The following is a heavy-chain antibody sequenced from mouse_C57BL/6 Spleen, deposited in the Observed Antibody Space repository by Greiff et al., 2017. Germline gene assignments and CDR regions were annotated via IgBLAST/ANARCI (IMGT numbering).Heavy chain of an antibody. D-gene: IGHD4-1*01. V-gene: IGHV5-17*01. Sequence: EVKLVESGGGLVKPGGSLKLSCAASGFTFSDSGMHWVRQAPEKGLEWVAYISSGSSTIYYADTVKGRFTISRDNAKNTLFLQMTSLRSEDTAMYYCATNSYFDYWGQGTTLTVSS. J-gene: IGHJ2*01. CDR1: GFTFSDSG. CDR2: ISSGSSTI. CDR3: ATNSYFDY.